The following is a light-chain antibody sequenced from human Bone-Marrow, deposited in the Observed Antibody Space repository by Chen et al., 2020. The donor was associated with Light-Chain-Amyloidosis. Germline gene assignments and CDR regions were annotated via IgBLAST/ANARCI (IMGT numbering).Light chain of an antibody. CDR3: QQRSSWRT. CDR2: DAS. V-gene: IGKV3-11*01. J-gene: IGKJ4*01. CDR1: QSVSSY. Sequence: EIVLTQSPATLSLSPGERATLSCRASQSVSSYLAWYQQKPGQAPRLLIYDASNRYTGIPARFSGSGSRTDFTHTISSREPEDFAGYYWQQRSSWRTVDGGTRVEIK.